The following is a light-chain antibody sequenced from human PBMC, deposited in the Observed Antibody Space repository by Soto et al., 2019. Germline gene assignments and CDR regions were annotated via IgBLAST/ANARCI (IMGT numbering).Light chain of an antibody. CDR3: QQYNSYL. V-gene: IGKV1-5*01. J-gene: IGKJ3*01. CDR2: DAS. CDR1: QAVGNW. Sequence: DIPMTQSPSTLSASVGDRVTITCRASQAVGNWLAWYQQKPGKAPKLLICDASSLQSGVPSRFSGSGSGTEFTLSISSLEPDDFATYFCQQYNSYLFGPGTKVDIK.